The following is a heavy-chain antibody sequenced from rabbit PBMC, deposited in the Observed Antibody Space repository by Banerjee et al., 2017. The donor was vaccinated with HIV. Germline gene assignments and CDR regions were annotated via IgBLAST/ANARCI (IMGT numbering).Heavy chain of an antibody. CDR3: AKNAGYANYGYAYFNL. Sequence: QEQLEESGGALVTPEGSLTLTCKASGFSFSSSYDMCWVRQAPGKGLEWIACIWTASTGTTYYASWAKGRFTISETSSTTVTLQMTSLTAADTATYFCAKNAGYANYGYAYFNLWGPGTLVTVS. J-gene: IGHJ4*01. D-gene: IGHD6-1*01. CDR1: GFSFSSSYD. V-gene: IGHV1S45*01. CDR2: IWTASTGTT.